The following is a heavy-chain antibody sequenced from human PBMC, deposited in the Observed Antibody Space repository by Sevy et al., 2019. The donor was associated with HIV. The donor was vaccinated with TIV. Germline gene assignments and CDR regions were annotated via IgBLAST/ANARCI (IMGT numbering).Heavy chain of an antibody. V-gene: IGHV3-11*01. CDR2: ISSSGSTI. D-gene: IGHD6-19*01. CDR3: ARGPGIAVAGDLYFQH. J-gene: IGHJ1*01. Sequence: GGSLRLSCAASGFTFSDYYMSWIRQAPGKGLEWVSYISSSGSTIYYADSVKGRFTISMDNAKNSLYLQMNSLRAEDTAVYYCARGPGIAVAGDLYFQHWGQGTLVTVSS. CDR1: GFTFSDYY.